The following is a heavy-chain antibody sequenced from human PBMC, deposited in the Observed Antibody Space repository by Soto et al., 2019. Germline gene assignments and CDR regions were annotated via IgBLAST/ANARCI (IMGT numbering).Heavy chain of an antibody. J-gene: IGHJ5*02. D-gene: IGHD1-26*01. V-gene: IGHV4-59*08. CDR1: GGSISSYY. Sequence: PSETLSLTCTVSGGSISSYYGSWIRQPPGKGLEWIGYIYYSGSTNYNPSLKSRVTISVDTSKNQFSLKLSSVTAADTAVYYCARHIRSLVGAPNWFDPWGQGTLVTVSS. CDR2: IYYSGST. CDR3: ARHIRSLVGAPNWFDP.